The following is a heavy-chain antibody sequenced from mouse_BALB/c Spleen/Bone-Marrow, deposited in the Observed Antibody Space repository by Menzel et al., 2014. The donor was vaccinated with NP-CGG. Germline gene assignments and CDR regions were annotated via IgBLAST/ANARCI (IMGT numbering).Heavy chain of an antibody. CDR2: IDPYSGGT. V-gene: IGHV1S135*01. Sequence: VQLQQSGPELVKPGASVKVSCKASGYAFTSYNMYWVKQSHGKSLEWTGYIDPYSGGTSYNQKFKVKVTLTVDKSSSTAYMHLNSLTSEDSAVYYCARNLGYGYFDCWGQGTTLTVSS. J-gene: IGHJ2*01. CDR3: ARNLGYGYFDC. D-gene: IGHD3-1*01. CDR1: GYAFTSYN.